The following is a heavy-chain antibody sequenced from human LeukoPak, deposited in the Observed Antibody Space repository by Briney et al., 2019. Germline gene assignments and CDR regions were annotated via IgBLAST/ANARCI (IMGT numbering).Heavy chain of an antibody. V-gene: IGHV3-21*01. Sequence: GGSLRLSCAASGFTFSSYSMNWVRQAPGKGLEWVSSIRNSSSYIYYADPVKGRFTISRANAKNPLYLQMNSLRAEDTAVYYCARDNYYDSSGSIDYWGQGTLVTVSS. CDR2: IRNSSSYI. J-gene: IGHJ4*02. CDR3: ARDNYYDSSGSIDY. CDR1: GFTFSSYS. D-gene: IGHD3-22*01.